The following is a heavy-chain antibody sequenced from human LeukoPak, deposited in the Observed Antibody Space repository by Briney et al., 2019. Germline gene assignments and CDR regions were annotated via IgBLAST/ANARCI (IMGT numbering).Heavy chain of an antibody. V-gene: IGHV3-23*05. D-gene: IGHD3-22*01. CDR2: IGSDNKP. CDR3: EKGGFTYYDD. CDR1: GFTFSAYA. Sequence: GGSLRLSCEASGFTFSAYAMTWVRQAPGQGLEWVSSIGSDNKPHYSESVKGRFAISRDDSKNALFLQMNSLRAEDTAIYYCEKGGFTYYDDWGQGTLVTVSS. J-gene: IGHJ4*02.